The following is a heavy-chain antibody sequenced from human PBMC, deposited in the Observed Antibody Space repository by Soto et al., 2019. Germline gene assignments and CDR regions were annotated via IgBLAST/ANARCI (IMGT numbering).Heavy chain of an antibody. Sequence: GGSLRLSCAASGFTFSSYGMDWVRQAPGKGLEWVAVIWYDGSNKYYADSVRGRFTISRDNSKNTLYLQMNSLRAEDTAVYYCARDILTGSFDYWGQGTLVTVSS. CDR2: IWYDGSNK. D-gene: IGHD3-9*01. J-gene: IGHJ4*02. V-gene: IGHV3-33*01. CDR3: ARDILTGSFDY. CDR1: GFTFSSYG.